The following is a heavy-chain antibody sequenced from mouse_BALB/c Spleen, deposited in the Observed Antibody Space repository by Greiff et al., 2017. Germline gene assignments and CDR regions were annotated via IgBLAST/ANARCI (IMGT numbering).Heavy chain of an antibody. Sequence: VQLQQSGPGLVQPSQSLSITCTVSGFSLTSYGVHWVRQSPGKGLEWLGVIWSGGSTDYNAAFISRLSISKDNSKSQVFFKMNSLQANDTAIYYCARAYGDQYYYAMDYWGQGTSVTVSS. CDR1: GFSLTSYG. CDR2: IWSGGST. D-gene: IGHD2-13*01. CDR3: ARAYGDQYYYAMDY. V-gene: IGHV2-2*02. J-gene: IGHJ4*01.